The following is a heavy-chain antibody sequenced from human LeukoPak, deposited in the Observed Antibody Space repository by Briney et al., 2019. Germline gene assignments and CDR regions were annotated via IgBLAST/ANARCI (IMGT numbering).Heavy chain of an antibody. CDR1: EFIFSGYW. J-gene: IGHJ4*02. D-gene: IGHD6-13*01. V-gene: IGHV3-7*01. CDR3: ARDGFVGAADY. CDR2: IKQDGSGK. Sequence: PGGSLRLSCAASEFIFSGYWMNWVRQAPGKGLEWGANIKQDGSGKQYVDSVRGRFTISRDNAKNSLYLQMNSLRVEDTAVYCCARDGFVGAADYWGQGTLFTVSS.